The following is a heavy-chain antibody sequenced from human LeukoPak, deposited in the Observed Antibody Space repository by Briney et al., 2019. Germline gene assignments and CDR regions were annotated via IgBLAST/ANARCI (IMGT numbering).Heavy chain of an antibody. V-gene: IGHV3-30*02. CDR1: GFTFSTYV. CDR3: AKDLTGITAA. D-gene: IGHD6-13*01. CDR2: IRYDGSNK. J-gene: IGHJ5*02. Sequence: GGSLRLSCAASGFTFSTYVMHWVRQAPGKGLEWVAFIRYDGSNKYYADSVKGRFTIPRDNSKNTLYLQMNSLRAEDTAVYYCAKDLTGITAAWGQGTLVTVSS.